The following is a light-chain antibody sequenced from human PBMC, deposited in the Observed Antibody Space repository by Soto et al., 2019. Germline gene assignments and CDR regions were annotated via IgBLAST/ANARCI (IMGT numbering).Light chain of an antibody. J-gene: IGLJ2*01. Sequence: QSALIQPASVSGSPGQSITISCTGTSSDVGDYNYVSWYQQHPGKAPKLMIYDVSTRPSGVSNRFSGSKSGNTASLTISRLQAEDEADYYCSSYTSSSTLVVFGGGTQLTVL. CDR1: SSDVGDYNY. CDR2: DVS. CDR3: SSYTSSSTLVV. V-gene: IGLV2-14*03.